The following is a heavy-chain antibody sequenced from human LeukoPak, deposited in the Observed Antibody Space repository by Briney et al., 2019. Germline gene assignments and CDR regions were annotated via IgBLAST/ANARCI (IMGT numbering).Heavy chain of an antibody. CDR2: ISYDGSNK. D-gene: IGHD6-13*01. J-gene: IGHJ6*02. Sequence: QSGGSLRLSCAASGFTFSSYGMHWVRQAPGKGLEWVAVISYDGSNKYYADSVKGRFTISRDNSKNTLYLQMNSLRAEDTAVYYCARGKAHPLPGQPKGNYYYGMDVWGQGTTVTVSS. CDR3: ARGKAHPLPGQPKGNYYYGMDV. CDR1: GFTFSSYG. V-gene: IGHV3-30*03.